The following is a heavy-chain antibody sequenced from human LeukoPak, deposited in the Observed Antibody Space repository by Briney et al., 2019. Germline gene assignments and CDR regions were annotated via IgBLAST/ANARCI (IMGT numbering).Heavy chain of an antibody. CDR2: IWYDGSNK. J-gene: IGHJ6*02. Sequence: GGSLRLSCAASGFTFSSYGMHWVRQAPGKGLEWVAVIWYDGSNKYYADSVKGRFTISRDNSKNTLYLQMKSLRAEDTAVYYCARFYGGSHYYYYGMDVWGQGTTVTVSS. CDR1: GFTFSSYG. CDR3: ARFYGGSHYYYYGMDV. V-gene: IGHV3-33*01. D-gene: IGHD4-23*01.